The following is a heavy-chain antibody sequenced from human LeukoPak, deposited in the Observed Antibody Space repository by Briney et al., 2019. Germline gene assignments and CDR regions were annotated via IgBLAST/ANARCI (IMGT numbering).Heavy chain of an antibody. CDR3: AKVGARGCSSSTCFIY. D-gene: IGHD2-2*01. V-gene: IGHV3-23*01. CDR1: GFTFRSYS. J-gene: IGHJ4*02. CDR2: ISGSGDTT. Sequence: GGSLRLSCAASGFTFRSYSMSWVRQAPGKGLEWVSAISGSGDTTYYADSVKGRFTISRDNSKNTLYLQMNSLRPEDTAVYYCAKVGARGCSSSTCFIYWGQGTLVTVSS.